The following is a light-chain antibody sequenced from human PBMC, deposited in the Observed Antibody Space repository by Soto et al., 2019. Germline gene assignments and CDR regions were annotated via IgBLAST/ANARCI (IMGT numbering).Light chain of an antibody. CDR3: CSYAGSSTYV. CDR2: EVS. V-gene: IGLV2-23*02. Sequence: ALTQPASVSGSPGQSITISCTGTSSDVGSYNLVSWYQQHPGKAPKVMIYEVSKRPSGVSNRFSGSKSGNTASLTISGLQAEDEADYYCCSYAGSSTYVFGTGTKLTVL. CDR1: SSDVGSYNL. J-gene: IGLJ1*01.